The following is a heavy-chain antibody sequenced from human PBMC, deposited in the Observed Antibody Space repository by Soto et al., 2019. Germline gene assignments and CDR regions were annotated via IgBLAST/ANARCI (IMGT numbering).Heavy chain of an antibody. V-gene: IGHV3-30*18. CDR1: GFTFSSYG. J-gene: IGHJ6*02. D-gene: IGHD5-18*01. CDR3: AKNTAMSNFYYYYYGMDV. CDR2: ISYDGSNK. Sequence: QVQLVESGGGVVQPGRSLRLSCAASGFTFSSYGMHWVRQAPGKGLEWVAVISYDGSNKYYADSVKGRFTISRDNSKNTLYLQMNSLRAEDTAVYYCAKNTAMSNFYYYYYGMDVWGQGTTVTVSS.